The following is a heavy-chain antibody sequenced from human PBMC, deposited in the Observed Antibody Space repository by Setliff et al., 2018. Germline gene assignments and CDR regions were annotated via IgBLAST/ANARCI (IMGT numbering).Heavy chain of an antibody. CDR1: GFTFRDYS. CDR3: ATWNGRYSDY. D-gene: IGHD1-26*01. J-gene: IGHJ4*02. Sequence: PGESLKISCATSGFTFRDYSLTWVRQAPGKGLEWVSGIDQASHPYYPDSVKGRFTISRDNSKNTLYLQMGSLRAEDMAVYYCATWNGRYSDYWGQGTLVTVSS. CDR2: IDQASHP. V-gene: IGHV3-23*05.